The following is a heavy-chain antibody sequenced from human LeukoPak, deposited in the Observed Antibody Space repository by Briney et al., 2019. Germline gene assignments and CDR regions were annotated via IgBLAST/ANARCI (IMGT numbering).Heavy chain of an antibody. D-gene: IGHD3-22*01. V-gene: IGHV4-59*01. CDR3: AGVGVFDSSGIYYFDY. CDR2: IYYSGST. J-gene: IGHJ4*02. Sequence: PSETLSLTCTVSGGSISSYYWSWIRQPPGKGLEWIGYIYYSGSTNYNPSLKSRVTISVDTSKNQFSLKLSSVTAADTAVYYCAGVGVFDSSGIYYFDYWGQGTLVTVSS. CDR1: GGSISSYY.